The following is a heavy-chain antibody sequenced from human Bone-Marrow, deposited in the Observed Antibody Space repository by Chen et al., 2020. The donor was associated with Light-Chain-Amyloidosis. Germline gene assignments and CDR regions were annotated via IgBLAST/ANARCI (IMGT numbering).Heavy chain of an antibody. CDR3: ARVGFYNWNVHNAFDI. CDR1: GFTFSSYE. J-gene: IGHJ3*02. V-gene: IGHV3-48*03. Sequence: EVQLVESGGGLVQPGGSLRLSCAASGFTFSSYEMNWVRQAPGKGLEWVSYISSSGSTIYYAGSVKGRFTISRDNAKNSLYLQMNSLRAEDTAVYYCARVGFYNWNVHNAFDIWGQGTMVTVSS. D-gene: IGHD1-1*01. CDR2: ISSSGSTI.